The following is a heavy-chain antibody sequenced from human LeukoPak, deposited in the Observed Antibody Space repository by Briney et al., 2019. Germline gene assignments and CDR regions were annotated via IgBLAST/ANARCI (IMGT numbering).Heavy chain of an antibody. D-gene: IGHD2-15*01. V-gene: IGHV1-18*01. J-gene: IGHJ6*02. Sequence: ASVKVSCKASGYTFTSYGISWVRQAPGQRLEWMGWISAYNGNTNYAQKLQGRVTMTTDTSTSTAYMELRSLRSDDTAVYYCASYDCSGGSCYRGYGMDVWGQGTTVTVSS. CDR1: GYTFTSYG. CDR2: ISAYNGNT. CDR3: ASYDCSGGSCYRGYGMDV.